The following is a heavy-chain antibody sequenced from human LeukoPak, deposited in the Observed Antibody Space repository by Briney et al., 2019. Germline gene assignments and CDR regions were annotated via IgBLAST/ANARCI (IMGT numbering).Heavy chain of an antibody. CDR2: IKQDGSEK. CDR3: ARDKSGWYPGAFDI. J-gene: IGHJ3*02. D-gene: IGHD6-19*01. Sequence: GGSLRLSCAASGFTFSSYWMSWVRQAPGKGLEWVANIKQDGSEKYYVDSVKGRFTIPRDNAKNSLYLQMNSLRAEDTAVYYCARDKSGWYPGAFDIWGQGTMVTVSS. CDR1: GFTFSSYW. V-gene: IGHV3-7*01.